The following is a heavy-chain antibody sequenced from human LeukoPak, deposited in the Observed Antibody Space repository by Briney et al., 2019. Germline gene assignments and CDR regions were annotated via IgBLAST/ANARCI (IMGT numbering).Heavy chain of an antibody. CDR3: ARDLPPNGPVCETGKYYYYGMDV. V-gene: IGHV3-21*01. D-gene: IGHD3-16*01. CDR2: ISSSSSYI. Sequence: GGSLRLSCAASGFTFSSYSMNWVRQAPGKGLEWVSSISSSSSYIYYADSVKGRFTISRDNAKNSLYLQMNSLRAEDTAVYYCARDLPPNGPVCETGKYYYYGMDVWGQGTTVTVSS. J-gene: IGHJ6*02. CDR1: GFTFSSYS.